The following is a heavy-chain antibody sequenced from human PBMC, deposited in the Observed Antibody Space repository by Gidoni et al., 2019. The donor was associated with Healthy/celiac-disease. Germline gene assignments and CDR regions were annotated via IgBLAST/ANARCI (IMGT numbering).Heavy chain of an antibody. CDR2: ISSKAYGGPT. Sequence: EVQLVESGGGLVKPGRSLRLSCTASGFTCGDSAMSWFRQAPGKGLGWVCFISSKAYGGPTEYAASVKGRFTISRADSKSIAYLQMNSLKTEDTAVYYCTRARRTGLRGGDYWGQGTLVTVSS. J-gene: IGHJ4*02. D-gene: IGHD4-17*01. CDR3: TRARRTGLRGGDY. V-gene: IGHV3-49*05. CDR1: GFTCGDSA.